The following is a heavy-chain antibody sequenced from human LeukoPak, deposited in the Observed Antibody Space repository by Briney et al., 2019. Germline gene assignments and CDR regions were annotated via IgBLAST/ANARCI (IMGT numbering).Heavy chain of an antibody. CDR1: GLTVSSNY. CDR3: AKEYRHPTDSSGYYLDY. D-gene: IGHD3-22*01. Sequence: GESLKISCAASGLTVSSNYMTWVRQAPGKGLEWVSAVYTDGTTYYAESVKGRFTISTDNSKNTLYLQMNSLRAEDTAVYYCAKEYRHPTDSSGYYLDYWGQGTLVTVSS. V-gene: IGHV3-66*02. J-gene: IGHJ4*02. CDR2: VYTDGTT.